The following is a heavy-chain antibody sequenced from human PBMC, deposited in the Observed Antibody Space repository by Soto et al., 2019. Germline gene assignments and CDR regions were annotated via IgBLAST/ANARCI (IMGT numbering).Heavy chain of an antibody. V-gene: IGHV1-69*08. D-gene: IGHD6-13*01. CDR1: GGTFSSYT. CDR2: IIPILGIA. Sequence: QVQLVQSGAEVKKPGSSVKVSCKASGGTFSSYTISWVRQAPGQGLEWMGRIIPILGIANYAQKCQGRVTITADKSTSTSYMELSSLRSEDTAVYSCAIDVAAAASFDYWGQGTLVTVSS. J-gene: IGHJ4*02. CDR3: AIDVAAAASFDY.